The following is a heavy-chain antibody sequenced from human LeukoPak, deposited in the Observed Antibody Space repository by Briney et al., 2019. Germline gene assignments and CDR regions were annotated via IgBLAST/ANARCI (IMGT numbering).Heavy chain of an antibody. CDR2: KSKTDGGTT. CDR1: GFTFSNAW. V-gene: IGHV3-15*01. CDR3: TTYPPYYYYYMDV. J-gene: IGHJ6*03. Sequence: GGSLRLSCAASGFTFSNAWMSWVRQAPGKGLEWVGRKSKTDGGTTDYAAPVKGRFTISRDDSKNTLYLQMNSLKTEDTAVYYCTTYPPYYYYYMDVWGKGTTVTVSS.